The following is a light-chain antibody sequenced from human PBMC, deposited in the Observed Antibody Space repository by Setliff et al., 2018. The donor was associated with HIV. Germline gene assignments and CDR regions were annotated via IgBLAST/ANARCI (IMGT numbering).Light chain of an antibody. CDR1: SSDVGNYNL. CDR3: CSYTSSSTRL. CDR2: EVT. V-gene: IGLV2-23*02. J-gene: IGLJ1*01. Sequence: QSALTQPASVSGSPGQSITISCTGASSDVGNYNLVSWFQQHPGKAPKLIIYEVTKRPSGVSNRFSASKAGNMASLTISGLQPEDEADYYCCSYTSSSTRLFGTGTKVTV.